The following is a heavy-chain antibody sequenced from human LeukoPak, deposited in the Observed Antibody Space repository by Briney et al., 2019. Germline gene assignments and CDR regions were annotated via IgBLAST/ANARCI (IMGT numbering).Heavy chain of an antibody. CDR1: GFTFSSYS. V-gene: IGHV3-30*03. CDR2: ISYDGSNK. Sequence: AGGSLRLSCAASGFTFSSYSMNWVRQAPGKGLEWVAVISYDGSNKYYADSVKGRFTISRDNSKNTLYLQMNSLRAEDTAVYYCARALWEVDWGQGTLVTVSS. CDR3: ARALWEVD. J-gene: IGHJ4*02. D-gene: IGHD3-16*01.